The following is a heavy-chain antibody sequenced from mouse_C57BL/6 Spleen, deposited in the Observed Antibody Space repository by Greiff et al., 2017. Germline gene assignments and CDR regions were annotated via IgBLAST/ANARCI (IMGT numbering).Heavy chain of an antibody. CDR1: GYTFTSYW. V-gene: IGHV1-7*01. CDR2: INPSSGYN. Sequence: VQLQQSGAELAKPGASVKLSCKASGYTFTSYWMHWVKQRPGQGLEWIGYINPSSGYNKYNQKFKDKATLTADKSSSTAYMQQSTLTNEDSAVYYCARSIYYDYACFAYWGQGTLVTVSA. J-gene: IGHJ3*01. CDR3: ARSIYYDYACFAY. D-gene: IGHD2-4*01.